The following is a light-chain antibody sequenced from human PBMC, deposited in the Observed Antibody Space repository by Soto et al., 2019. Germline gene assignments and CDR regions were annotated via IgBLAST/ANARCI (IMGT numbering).Light chain of an antibody. CDR1: SGNIASNY. Sequence: NFMLTQPHSVSESPGKTVTISCTRSSGNIASNYVQWYQQRPGSSPTSVIYEDNQRPSGVPDRFSGSFDSSSNSASLTISGLKTEDEADYYCQSYDSDNHVVFGGGTKVTVL. J-gene: IGLJ2*01. CDR3: QSYDSDNHVV. V-gene: IGLV6-57*01. CDR2: EDN.